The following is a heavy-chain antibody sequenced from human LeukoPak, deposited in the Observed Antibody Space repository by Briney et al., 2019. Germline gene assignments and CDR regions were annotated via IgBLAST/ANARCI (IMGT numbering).Heavy chain of an antibody. CDR1: GGSISSSSYY. CDR3: ARHGWNGRYYYYYYYMDV. Sequence: SETLSLTCTVSGGSISSSSYYWGWIRQPPGKGLEWIGSIFYSGSTYYNPSLKSRVTISVDTSKNQFSLKLSSVTAADTAVYYWARHGWNGRYYYYYYYMDVWGKGTTVTVSS. D-gene: IGHD1-1*01. V-gene: IGHV4-39*01. CDR2: IFYSGST. J-gene: IGHJ6*03.